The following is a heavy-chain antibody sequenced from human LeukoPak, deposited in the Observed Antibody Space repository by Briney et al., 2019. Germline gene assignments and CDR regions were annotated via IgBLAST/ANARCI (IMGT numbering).Heavy chain of an antibody. Sequence: SETLSLTCTVSGGSISSYYWSWIRQPPGKGLEWIGYIYYSGSTNYNPSLKSRVTISVDTSKNQFSLKLSSVTAADTAVYYCARGNWAEDGYFDYWGQGTLVTVSS. D-gene: IGHD7-27*01. V-gene: IGHV4-59*01. J-gene: IGHJ4*02. CDR1: GGSISSYY. CDR3: ARGNWAEDGYFDY. CDR2: IYYSGST.